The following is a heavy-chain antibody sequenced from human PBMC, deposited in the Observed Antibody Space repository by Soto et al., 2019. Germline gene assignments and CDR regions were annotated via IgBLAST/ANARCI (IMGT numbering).Heavy chain of an antibody. Sequence: QLQLQESGPGLVKPSETLSLTCTVSGGSISSSSYYWGWIRQPPGKGLEWIGSIYYSGSTYYNPSLKSRVTISVDTSKNQFSLKLSSVTAADTAVYYCASEDLRLAPFDYWGQGTLVTVSS. CDR1: GGSISSSSYY. D-gene: IGHD6-19*01. CDR2: IYYSGST. CDR3: ASEDLRLAPFDY. J-gene: IGHJ4*02. V-gene: IGHV4-39*01.